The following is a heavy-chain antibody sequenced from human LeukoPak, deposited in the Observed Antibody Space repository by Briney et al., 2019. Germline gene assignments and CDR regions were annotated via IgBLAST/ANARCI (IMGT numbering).Heavy chain of an antibody. Sequence: QPGGSLRLSCAASGFTFSSYGMHWVHQAPGKGLEWVAFIRYDGSNKYYADSVKGRFTISRDNSKNTLYLQMNSLRAEDTAVYYCAKDLWALVRGPDAFDIWGQGTMVTVSS. V-gene: IGHV3-30*02. D-gene: IGHD3-10*01. J-gene: IGHJ3*02. CDR3: AKDLWALVRGPDAFDI. CDR1: GFTFSSYG. CDR2: IRYDGSNK.